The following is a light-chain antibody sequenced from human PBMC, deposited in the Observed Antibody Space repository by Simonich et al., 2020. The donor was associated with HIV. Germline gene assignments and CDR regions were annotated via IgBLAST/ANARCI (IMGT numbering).Light chain of an antibody. CDR3: QQYGSSPLT. CDR2: DAS. J-gene: IGKJ4*01. Sequence: EIVLTQSPGTLSLSPGERATLSCGTSQSFSTNYLAWYQQKPGLAPRLLIYDASSTATGIPDRFSGRGSGTDFTLTISRLEPEDVAVYYCQQYGSSPLTFGGGTKVDIK. CDR1: QSFSTNY. V-gene: IGKV3D-20*01.